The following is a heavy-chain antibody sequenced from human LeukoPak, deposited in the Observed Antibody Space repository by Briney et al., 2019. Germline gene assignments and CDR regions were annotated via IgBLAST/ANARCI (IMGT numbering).Heavy chain of an antibody. V-gene: IGHV1-18*01. CDR2: INPNNGQT. D-gene: IGHD3-16*02. CDR1: GYNFISYG. Sequence: GASVKVSCKASGYNFISYGVTWVRPAPGQGLEWMGWINPNNGQTNYAQRFQGTVILTTDTSTRTVYMELRNLRSDDTAVYYCARLHYDYVWGSYRWGYFDYWGQGTLVTVSS. J-gene: IGHJ4*02. CDR3: ARLHYDYVWGSYRWGYFDY.